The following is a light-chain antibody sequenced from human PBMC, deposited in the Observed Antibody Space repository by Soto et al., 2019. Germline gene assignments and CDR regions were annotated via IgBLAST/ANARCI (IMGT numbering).Light chain of an antibody. J-gene: IGKJ4*01. V-gene: IGKV1-9*01. CDR2: AAS. CDR3: QQLHTYLLT. CDR1: QAISTY. Sequence: DIQLTQSPSFLSASIGDSVTITCRASQAISTYLAWYQQKPGKAPNLLVYAASTLHSGVPSRFSGSGSGTEFTLTITSLQSEDVATYYCQQLHTYLLTFGGGTKVQIK.